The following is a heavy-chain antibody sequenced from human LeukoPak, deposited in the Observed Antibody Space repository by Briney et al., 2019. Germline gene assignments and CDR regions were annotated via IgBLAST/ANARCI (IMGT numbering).Heavy chain of an antibody. Sequence: GTSLRLSCAASGFTFSSYAMHWVRQTPGKGLGWVAAMSYDGSTTYYADSVKGRFTVSRDSSKNTLFLQMNSLRAEDTAVYYCARVLQQQLVRLPFDYWGQGTLVTVSS. CDR1: GFTFSSYA. CDR2: MSYDGSTT. J-gene: IGHJ4*02. V-gene: IGHV3-30*04. D-gene: IGHD6-13*01. CDR3: ARVLQQQLVRLPFDY.